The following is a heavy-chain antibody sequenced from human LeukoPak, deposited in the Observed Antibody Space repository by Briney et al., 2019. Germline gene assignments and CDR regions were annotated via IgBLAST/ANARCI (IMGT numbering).Heavy chain of an antibody. D-gene: IGHD1-26*01. CDR1: GGTFSSYA. CDR3: ARREIVGASPPLDC. J-gene: IGHJ4*02. V-gene: IGHV1-69*13. CDR2: IIPIFGTA. Sequence: ASVKVSCKASGGTFSSYAISWVRQAPGQGLEWMGGIIPIFGTANYAQKFQGRVTITADESTSTAYMELSSLRSEDTAVYYCARREIVGASPPLDCWGQGTLVTVYS.